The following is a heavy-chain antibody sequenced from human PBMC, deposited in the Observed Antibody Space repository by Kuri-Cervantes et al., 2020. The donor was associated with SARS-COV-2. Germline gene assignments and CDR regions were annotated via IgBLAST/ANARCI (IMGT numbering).Heavy chain of an antibody. CDR3: ASGGYSYGWPSMAYCGGDCYSGFVY. D-gene: IGHD2-21*01. Sequence: SVKVSCKASGGTFSSYAISWVRQAPGQGLEWMGGIIPIFGTANYAQKFQGRVTITTDESTSTAYMELSSLRSEDTAVYYCASGGYSYGWPSMAYCGGDCYSGFVYWGQGTLVTVLL. CDR1: GGTFSSYA. V-gene: IGHV1-69*05. J-gene: IGHJ4*02. CDR2: IIPIFGTA.